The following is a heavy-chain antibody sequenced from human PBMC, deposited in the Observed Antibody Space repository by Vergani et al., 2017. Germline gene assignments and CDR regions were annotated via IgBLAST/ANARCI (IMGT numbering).Heavy chain of an antibody. D-gene: IGHD1-26*01. J-gene: IGHJ4*02. CDR3: AKDSWSYVGLYYFDY. CDR1: GFTFSSYS. CDR2: ISSSSSYI. V-gene: IGHV3-21*04. Sequence: EVQLVESGGGLVKPGGSLRLSCAASGFTFSSYSMNWVRQAPGKGLEWVSSISSSSSYIYYADSVKGRFTISRDNAKNSLYLQMNSLRAEDTAVYYCAKDSWSYVGLYYFDYWGQGTLVTVSS.